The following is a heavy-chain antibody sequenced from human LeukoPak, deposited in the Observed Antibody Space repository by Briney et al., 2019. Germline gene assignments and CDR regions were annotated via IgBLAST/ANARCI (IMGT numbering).Heavy chain of an antibody. V-gene: IGHV3-74*01. D-gene: IGHD5-18*01. J-gene: IGHJ6*02. Sequence: GGSLRLSCAASGFTFSSYWMHWVRQAPGKGLVWVSRINTDGSSTSYADSVKGRFTISRDNSKNTLYLQMNSLRPEDTAVYYCARVDTPVDYYYGMDVWGQGTTVTVSS. CDR1: GFTFSSYW. CDR3: ARVDTPVDYYYGMDV. CDR2: INTDGSST.